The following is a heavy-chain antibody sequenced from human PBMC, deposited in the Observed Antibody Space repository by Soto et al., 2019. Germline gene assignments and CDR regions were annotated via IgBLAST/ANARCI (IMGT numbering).Heavy chain of an antibody. CDR3: ERDDTYYYGSGPV. V-gene: IGHV3-7*01. D-gene: IGHD3-10*01. CDR1: GFTFSSYW. J-gene: IGHJ4*02. Sequence: PGGSLRLSCGASGFTFSSYWMSWVRQAPGKGLEWVANIKQVGSERYYVDSVKGRFTISRDNAKNSLYLQMNSLRAEDTAVYYCERDDTYYYGSGPVGGPGTLVTVSS. CDR2: IKQVGSER.